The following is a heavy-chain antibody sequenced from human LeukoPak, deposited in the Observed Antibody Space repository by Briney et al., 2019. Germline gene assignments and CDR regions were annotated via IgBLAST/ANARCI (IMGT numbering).Heavy chain of an antibody. V-gene: IGHV3-23*01. J-gene: IGHJ6*02. Sequence: GGSLRLSCAASGFTFSSYAMSWVRQAPGKGLEWVSAISGSGGSTYYADSVKGRFTISRDNSKNTLYLQMNSLRAEDTAVYYCAKGYGSGSYYTSGMDVWGQGTTVTVSS. CDR3: AKGYGSGSYYTSGMDV. CDR2: ISGSGGST. CDR1: GFTFSSYA. D-gene: IGHD3-10*01.